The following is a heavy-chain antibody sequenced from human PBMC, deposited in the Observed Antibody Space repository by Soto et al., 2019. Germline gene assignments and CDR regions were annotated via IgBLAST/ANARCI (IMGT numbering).Heavy chain of an antibody. CDR3: ARSSGYSYGNNFDY. CDR2: ISACNGNT. CDR1: GYTFTSYG. V-gene: IGHV1-18*01. Sequence: GASVKVSCKASGYTFTSYGISWVRQAPGQGLGWMGWISACNGNTNYAQKLQGRVTMTTDTSTSTAYMELRSLRSDDTAVYYCARSSGYSYGNNFDYWGQGTLVTVSS. D-gene: IGHD5-18*01. J-gene: IGHJ4*02.